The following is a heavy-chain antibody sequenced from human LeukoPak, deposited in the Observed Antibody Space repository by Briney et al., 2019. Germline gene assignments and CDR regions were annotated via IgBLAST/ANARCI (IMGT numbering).Heavy chain of an antibody. D-gene: IGHD6-19*01. Sequence: SETLSLTCTVSGGSISSYYWSWIRQPPGKGLEWVGYIYYSGSTNYNPSLKSRVTISVDTSKNQFSLKLSSVTAADTAVYYCARDNPGIAVAGTVGQYYYYYGMDVWGQGTTVTVSS. J-gene: IGHJ6*02. CDR2: IYYSGST. V-gene: IGHV4-59*01. CDR1: GGSISSYY. CDR3: ARDNPGIAVAGTVGQYYYYYGMDV.